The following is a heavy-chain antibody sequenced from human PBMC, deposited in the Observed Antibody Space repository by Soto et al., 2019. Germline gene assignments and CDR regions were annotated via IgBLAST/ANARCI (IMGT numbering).Heavy chain of an antibody. CDR2: IYYTGTT. Sequence: QLQLQESSPGLLKPSETLSLTCTVSGGSVNIKNFFWGWVRQSPGKELEWIGSIYYTGTTYYNPSLKTLVTMFIDTSKNHFSLHLTFAAAADMAVYYCAKHTQTNEHSYLAPFDLWGLGTLVTVSS. V-gene: IGHV4-39*01. CDR1: GGSVNIKNFF. J-gene: IGHJ4*02. CDR3: AKHTQTNEHSYLAPFDL. D-gene: IGHD2-8*01.